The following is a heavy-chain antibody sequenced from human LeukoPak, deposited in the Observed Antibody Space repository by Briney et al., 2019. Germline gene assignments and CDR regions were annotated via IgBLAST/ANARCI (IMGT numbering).Heavy chain of an antibody. V-gene: IGHV3-23*01. J-gene: IGHJ4*02. Sequence: GGSLRLSCATSGLIFTNVAMSWVRQAPGKGLEWLSAIRHSGGTTYYADSVEGRFTISSDNSKKTLYLQMHNLRAEDTALYYCAKDYPDLTPATTTLGPFFDDWGPGILVTVSS. CDR3: AKDYPDLTPATTTLGPFFDD. D-gene: IGHD3-16*01. CDR2: IRHSGGTT. CDR1: GLIFTNVA.